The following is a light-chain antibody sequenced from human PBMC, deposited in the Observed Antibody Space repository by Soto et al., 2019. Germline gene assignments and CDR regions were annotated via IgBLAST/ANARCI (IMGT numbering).Light chain of an antibody. V-gene: IGKV1-39*01. CDR2: EAS. CDR1: QTVNTY. Sequence: PMTQSPSSLSASIGDRVTITCRASQTVNTYLHWYQKKPGKAPKLLIYEASSLQSGVPSRFRGSGSGTDLTLTISSLKPEDFETYYCQQYKNYPITFGQGTRLEIK. CDR3: QQYKNYPIT. J-gene: IGKJ5*01.